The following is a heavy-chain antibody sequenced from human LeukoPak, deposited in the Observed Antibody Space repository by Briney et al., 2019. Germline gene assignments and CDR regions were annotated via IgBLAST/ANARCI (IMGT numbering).Heavy chain of an antibody. J-gene: IGHJ4*02. CDR3: ARDPLNGDYVWGSGYYFDY. V-gene: IGHV3-74*01. CDR2: INSDGINT. D-gene: IGHD3-16*01. Sequence: GGSLRLSCAASGFTFSNYWMHWVRQAPGKGLVWVSRINSDGINTSYADSVKGRFTISRDNSKNTLYLQMNSLRAEDTAVYYCARDPLNGDYVWGSGYYFDYWGQGTLVTVSS. CDR1: GFTFSNYW.